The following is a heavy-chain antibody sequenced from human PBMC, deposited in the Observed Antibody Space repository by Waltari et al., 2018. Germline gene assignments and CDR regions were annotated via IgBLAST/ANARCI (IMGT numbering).Heavy chain of an antibody. J-gene: IGHJ4*02. D-gene: IGHD3-22*01. V-gene: IGHV4-39*07. CDR2: IYYSGST. CDR1: GGSISSSSYY. Sequence: QLQLQESGPGLVKPSETLSLTCTVSGGSISSSSYYWGWIRQPPGKGLEWIGSIYYSGSTYYHPSLKSRVTISVDTSKNQFSLKLSSVTAADTAVYYCARQVVVINENFDYWGQGTLVTVSS. CDR3: ARQVVVINENFDY.